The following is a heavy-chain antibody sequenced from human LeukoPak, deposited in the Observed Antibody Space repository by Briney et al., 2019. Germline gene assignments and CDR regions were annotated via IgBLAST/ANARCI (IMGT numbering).Heavy chain of an antibody. V-gene: IGHV4-31*03. CDR2: IYYSGST. Sequence: SETLSLTCTVSGGSISSGGYYWSWIRQHPGKGLERIGYIYYSGSTYYNPSLKSRVTISVDTSKNQFSLKLSSVTAADTAVYYCASINYDSMSAGAFDIWGQGTMVTVSS. D-gene: IGHD3-3*01. CDR3: ASINYDSMSAGAFDI. J-gene: IGHJ3*02. CDR1: GGSISSGGYY.